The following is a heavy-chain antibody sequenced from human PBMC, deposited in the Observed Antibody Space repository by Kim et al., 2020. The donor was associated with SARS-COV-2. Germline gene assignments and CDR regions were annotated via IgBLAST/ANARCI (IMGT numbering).Heavy chain of an antibody. J-gene: IGHJ4*02. CDR3: ARDFLDTFDY. V-gene: IGHV1-46*01. CDR1: GYTFTSYY. Sequence: ASVKVSCKASGYTFTSYYIHWVRQAPGQGLEWMGLINPSGGSTTYAQEFEGRVTVTRDTSTSTVYMELSRLTSEDTAIYYCARDFLDTFDYWGQGTLVTVSS. D-gene: IGHD5-18*01. CDR2: INPSGGST.